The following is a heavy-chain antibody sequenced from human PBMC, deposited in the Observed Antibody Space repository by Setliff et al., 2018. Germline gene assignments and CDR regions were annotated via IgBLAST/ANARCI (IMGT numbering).Heavy chain of an antibody. CDR1: GGSFSGYY. CDR2: IYYSGST. CDR3: ARRRGYSGYDFGLYAFDI. V-gene: IGHV4-34*01. Sequence: PSETLSLTCAVYGGSFSGYYWSWIRQPPGKGLEWIGSIYYSGSTYYNPSLKSRVTISVDTSKNQFSLKLSSVTAADTAVYYCARRRGYSGYDFGLYAFDIWGQGTMVTVSS. D-gene: IGHD5-12*01. J-gene: IGHJ3*02.